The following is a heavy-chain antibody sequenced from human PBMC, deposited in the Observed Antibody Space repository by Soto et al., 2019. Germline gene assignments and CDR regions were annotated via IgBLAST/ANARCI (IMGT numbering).Heavy chain of an antibody. CDR3: ARRWSGTDY. CDR1: GGSIGIYY. D-gene: IGHD3-10*01. V-gene: IGHV4-59*01. J-gene: IGHJ4*02. Sequence: SETLSLTCTVSGGSIGIYYWNWIRQSPGKGLEWIGYVHHSGTTSYNPSLEGRATISLDTSKNQFSLRLSFVTAADTAVYYCARRWSGTDYWGQGTLVTVSS. CDR2: VHHSGTT.